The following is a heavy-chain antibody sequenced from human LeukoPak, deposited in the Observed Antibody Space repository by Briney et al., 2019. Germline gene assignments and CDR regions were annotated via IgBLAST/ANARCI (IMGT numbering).Heavy chain of an antibody. V-gene: IGHV3-23*01. J-gene: IGHJ4*02. CDR3: ASSSGGYCSSTSCYNAY. D-gene: IGHD2-2*02. CDR1: GLTFSDYA. CDR2: IGGDGAGT. Sequence: GGSLRLSCAASGLTFSDYAMSWVRQARGKGLEWVSSIGGDGAGTYYADSVKGRFIISRDNSKSTVFLQMNSLRAEDTAVYYCASSSGGYCSSTSCYNAYWGQGTLVTVSS.